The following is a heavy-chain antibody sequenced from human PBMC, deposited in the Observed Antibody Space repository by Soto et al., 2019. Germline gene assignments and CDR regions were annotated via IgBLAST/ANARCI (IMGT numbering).Heavy chain of an antibody. J-gene: IGHJ6*02. Sequence: ASVKVSCKASGYTFTSYGISWVRQAPGQGLEWMGWISAYNGNTNYAQKLQGRVTMTTDTSTSTAYMELRSLRSDDTAVYYCARDTPLGCSCGSCYPRYYYYGMDVWGQGTTVTVSS. CDR3: ARDTPLGCSCGSCYPRYYYYGMDV. V-gene: IGHV1-18*01. CDR1: GYTFTSYG. D-gene: IGHD2-15*01. CDR2: ISAYNGNT.